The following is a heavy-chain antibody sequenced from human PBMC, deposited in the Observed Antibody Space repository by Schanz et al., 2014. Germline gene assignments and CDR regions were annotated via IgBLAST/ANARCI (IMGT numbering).Heavy chain of an antibody. J-gene: IGHJ4*02. D-gene: IGHD6-13*01. Sequence: QLQLVQSGAEVKKPGSSVKVSCKLSGGTFSSYTISWMRQAPGQGLEWMGIINPSGGSTRYGQKFQGRITVTTDTSTSTVYLELSSLRSDDTAVYYCARDGVDAAAGGNYWGQGTLVTVSS. V-gene: IGHV1-46*03. CDR1: GGTFSSYT. CDR2: INPSGGST. CDR3: ARDGVDAAAGGNY.